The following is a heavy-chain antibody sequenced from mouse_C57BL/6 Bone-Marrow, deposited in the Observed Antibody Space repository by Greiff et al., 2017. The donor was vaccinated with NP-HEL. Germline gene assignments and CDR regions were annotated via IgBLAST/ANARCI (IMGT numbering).Heavy chain of an antibody. CDR1: GFNIKDDY. J-gene: IGHJ2*01. CDR2: IDPENGDT. Sequence: EVKLMESGAELVRPGASVKLSCTASGFNIKDDYMHWVKQRPEQGLEWIGWIDPENGDTEYASKFQGKATITADTSSNTAYLQLSSLTSEDTAVYYCTTLITTVVEGYWGQGTTLTVSS. CDR3: TTLITTVVEGY. D-gene: IGHD1-1*01. V-gene: IGHV14-4*01.